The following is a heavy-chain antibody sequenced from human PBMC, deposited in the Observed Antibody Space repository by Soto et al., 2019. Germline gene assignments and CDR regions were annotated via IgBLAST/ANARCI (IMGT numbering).Heavy chain of an antibody. CDR1: GGSISSSNW. D-gene: IGHD3-10*01. Sequence: QVQLQESGPGLVKPSGTLSLSCAVSGGSISSSNWWSWVRQPPGKGLEWIGEIYHSGSTNYNPSLKSRVTKPVDKAKHQFCLKRSSVPAADTAVHYCARRPAPARGAAFDYWGQGTLVAVSS. CDR3: ARRPAPARGAAFDY. CDR2: IYHSGST. V-gene: IGHV4-4*02. J-gene: IGHJ4*02.